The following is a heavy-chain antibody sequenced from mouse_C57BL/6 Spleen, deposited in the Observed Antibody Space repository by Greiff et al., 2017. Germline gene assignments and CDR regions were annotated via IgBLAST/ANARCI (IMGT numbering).Heavy chain of an antibody. V-gene: IGHV1-59*01. D-gene: IGHD1-1*01. CDR1: GYTFTSYW. J-gene: IGHJ2*01. CDR3: ARKGVYYYGSGFDY. CDR2: IDPSDSYT. Sequence: QVQLQQPGAELVRPGTSVKLSCKASGYTFTSYWMHWVKQRPGQGLEWIGVIDPSDSYTNYNQKFKGKATLTVDTSSSTAYMQLSSLTSEDSAVYYWARKGVYYYGSGFDYWGQGTTLTVSS.